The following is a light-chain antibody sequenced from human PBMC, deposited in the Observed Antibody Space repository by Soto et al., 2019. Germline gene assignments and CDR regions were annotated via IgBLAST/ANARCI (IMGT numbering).Light chain of an antibody. J-gene: IGKJ2*01. V-gene: IGKV1-39*01. CDR3: QLSYSTPQYT. CDR2: AAS. Sequence: DIQMTQSPSSLSASVGDRVTITCRASQYISNYLNWYHQKPGKAPKLLIYAASTLQSGVPSRFSGSGSGTHFTLAITNLQPEDFASYYCQLSYSTPQYTFGQGTKLEIK. CDR1: QYISNY.